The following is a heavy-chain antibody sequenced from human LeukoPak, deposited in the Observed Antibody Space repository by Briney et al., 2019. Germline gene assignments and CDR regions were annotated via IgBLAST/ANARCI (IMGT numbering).Heavy chain of an antibody. CDR3: ARGRSYGRYYFDY. J-gene: IGHJ4*02. D-gene: IGHD5-18*01. Sequence: GSLRLSCAASGFTFSDYYMSWIRQAPGKGLEWVSYISSSGSTICYADSVKGRFTISRDNAKNSLYLQMNSPRAEDTAVYYCARGRSYGRYYFDYWGQGTLVTVSS. CDR2: ISSSGSTI. CDR1: GFTFSDYY. V-gene: IGHV3-11*01.